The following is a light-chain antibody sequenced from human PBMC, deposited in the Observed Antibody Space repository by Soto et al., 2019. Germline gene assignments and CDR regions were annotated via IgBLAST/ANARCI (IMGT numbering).Light chain of an antibody. J-gene: IGKJ4*01. Sequence: IQMTQSPSFVSASVGDSVTITCRASQGISSWLAWYQHKPGRAPKLLIHAASRLESGVPSRFSGSGSGTDFTLTSSSLQPEDFATYYCQQTTSVPLTFGGGTKVEIK. CDR2: AAS. CDR1: QGISSW. CDR3: QQTTSVPLT. V-gene: IGKV1-12*01.